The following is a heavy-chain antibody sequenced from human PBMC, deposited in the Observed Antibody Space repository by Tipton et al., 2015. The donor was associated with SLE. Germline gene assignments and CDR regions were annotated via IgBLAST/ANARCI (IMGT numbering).Heavy chain of an antibody. V-gene: IGHV3-7*01. CDR3: ARGGMVVADYFDY. J-gene: IGHJ4*02. CDR1: GFSFSTYW. Sequence: SLRLSCAASGFSFSTYWMSWVRQAPGKGLEWVANIKEDGSGKYHVDSVKGRFTISRDNAKNSLHLQMTSLRVEDTGVYYCARGGMVVADYFDYWGQGTLVTVSS. D-gene: IGHD2-15*01. CDR2: IKEDGSGK.